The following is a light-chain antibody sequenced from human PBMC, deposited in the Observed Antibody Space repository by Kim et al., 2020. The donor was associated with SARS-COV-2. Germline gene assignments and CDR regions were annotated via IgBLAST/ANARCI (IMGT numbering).Light chain of an antibody. J-gene: IGLJ3*02. V-gene: IGLV4-69*01. CDR2: LNSDGSH. CDR1: SRHSSYA. Sequence: GASVKLTCTMSSRHSSYASAGHQQQPEKGPRYLMKLNSDGSHSKGDGIPDRFSGSSSGAERYLTISSLQSEDEADYYCQTWGTGGVFGGGTKLTVL. CDR3: QTWGTGGV.